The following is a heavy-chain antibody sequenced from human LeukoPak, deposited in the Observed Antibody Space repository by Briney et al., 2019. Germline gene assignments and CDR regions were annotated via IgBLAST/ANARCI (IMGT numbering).Heavy chain of an antibody. CDR2: INISGNT. CDR3: AREVGATRPDY. V-gene: IGHV4-4*07. J-gene: IGHJ4*02. D-gene: IGHD1-26*01. Sequence: SETLSLTCTVSGGSIGSNYWSWVRQPAGKGLEWVGRINISGNTNYNPSLKSRVTMSVDTSKNQFSLKLNSVTAADTAVYYCAREVGATRPDYWGQGTLVTVSS. CDR1: GGSIGSNY.